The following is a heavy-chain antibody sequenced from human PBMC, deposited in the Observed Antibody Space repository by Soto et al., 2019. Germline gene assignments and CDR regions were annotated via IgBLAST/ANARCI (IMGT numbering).Heavy chain of an antibody. J-gene: IGHJ2*01. CDR3: TRYVSSRYFDL. CDR1: GFTFRNYG. D-gene: IGHD3-10*02. CDR2: IWYDGSNT. Sequence: QVQLVESGGGVVQPGRSLRLSCAASGFTFRNYGMHWVRQAPGKGLERVAVIWYDGSNTYYADSVKGRFTISRDNSKNTLHLQMNSLRAEDTAVYYCTRYVSSRYFDLWGRGSLVTVSS. V-gene: IGHV3-33*01.